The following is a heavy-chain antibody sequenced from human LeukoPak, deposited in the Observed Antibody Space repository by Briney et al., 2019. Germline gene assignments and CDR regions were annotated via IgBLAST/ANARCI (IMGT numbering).Heavy chain of an antibody. D-gene: IGHD3-22*01. CDR2: FDPEDGET. CDR3: ATAGYYYDSSGLIDY. V-gene: IGHV1-24*01. J-gene: IGHJ4*02. Sequence: ASVKVSCKVSGYTLTELSMHWVRQAPGKGLEWMGGFDPEDGETIYAQKFQGRVTMTEDTSTDTAYMELSSLRSEDTAVYYCATAGYYYDSSGLIDYWGQGTSLTLSS. CDR1: GYTLTELS.